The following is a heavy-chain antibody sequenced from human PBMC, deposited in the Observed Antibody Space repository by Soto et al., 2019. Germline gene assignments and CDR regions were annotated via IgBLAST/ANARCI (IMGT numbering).Heavy chain of an antibody. V-gene: IGHV3-33*01. Sequence: GGSLRLSCAASGFTFSSYGMHWVRQAPGKGLEWVAVIWYDGSNKYYADSVKGRLTISRDNSKNTLYLQMNSLRAEDTAVYYCARDYTGAVAGYYYYGMDVWGQGTTVTVSS. J-gene: IGHJ6*02. CDR3: ARDYTGAVAGYYYYGMDV. CDR2: IWYDGSNK. D-gene: IGHD6-19*01. CDR1: GFTFSSYG.